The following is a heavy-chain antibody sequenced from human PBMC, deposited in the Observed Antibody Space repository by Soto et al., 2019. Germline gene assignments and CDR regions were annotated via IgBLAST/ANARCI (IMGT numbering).Heavy chain of an antibody. CDR2: IGGYGGRT. D-gene: IGHD3-10*01. Sequence: VGSLRLSCAASGFTFSTYAMNWVRQAPGKGLEWVSSIGGYGGRTYYADSVKGRFTISRDNSKNTLYLQMNSLRAEDTAIYYCAKAPPAITLVRGTLAGWGQVTMVTVSS. J-gene: IGHJ3*01. CDR1: GFTFSTYA. V-gene: IGHV3-23*01. CDR3: AKAPPAITLVRGTLAG.